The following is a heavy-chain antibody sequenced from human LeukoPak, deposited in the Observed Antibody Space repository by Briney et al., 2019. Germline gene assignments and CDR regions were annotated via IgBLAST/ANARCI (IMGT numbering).Heavy chain of an antibody. V-gene: IGHV3-30-3*01. CDR1: GFTFSSYA. D-gene: IGHD3-10*01. Sequence: GGSLRLSCAASGFTFSSYAMHWVRQAPGKGLEWVAVISYDGSNKYYADSVKGRFTISRDNSKNTLYLQMNSLRAEDTAVYYCAKVRFGELLRGYFDYWGQGTLVTVSS. CDR3: AKVRFGELLRGYFDY. J-gene: IGHJ4*02. CDR2: ISYDGSNK.